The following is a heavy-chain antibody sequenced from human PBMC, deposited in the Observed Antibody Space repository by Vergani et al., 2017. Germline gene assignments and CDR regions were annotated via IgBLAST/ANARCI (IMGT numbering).Heavy chain of an antibody. CDR1: GFTFSAHA. D-gene: IGHD1-26*01. Sequence: EEQLLQSGGHLVQPGGSLRLSCAASGFTFSAHAMTWVRQGPGKGLEWVSAIRGSGGSTDYADSVKDRFTISRDNGKNRLFLQMNNVRAEDAAVYYCASDRFSGDLLGLVSYMDLWGKGTTVTVSS. CDR3: ASDRFSGDLLGLVSYMDL. V-gene: IGHV3-23*01. J-gene: IGHJ6*03. CDR2: IRGSGGST.